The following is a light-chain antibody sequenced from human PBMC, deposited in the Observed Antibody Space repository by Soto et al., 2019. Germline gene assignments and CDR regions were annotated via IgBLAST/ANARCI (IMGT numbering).Light chain of an antibody. Sequence: QSALTQPASVSGSPGQSITISCTGTSSDVGSYNLVSWYQQHPGKVPKLMIYEGNKRPSGVSNRFSGSKSGNTASLTISGLQAEDEADYYCCSYARSSTVVFGGGTQLTVL. V-gene: IGLV2-23*01. J-gene: IGLJ2*01. CDR2: EGN. CDR1: SSDVGSYNL. CDR3: CSYARSSTVV.